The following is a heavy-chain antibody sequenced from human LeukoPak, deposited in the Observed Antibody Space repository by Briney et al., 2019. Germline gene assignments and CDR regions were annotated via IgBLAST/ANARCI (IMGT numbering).Heavy chain of an antibody. CDR2: TYYKSTWYN. V-gene: IGHV6-1*01. CDR3: ARRLTQYDCFDP. D-gene: IGHD2-2*01. J-gene: IGHJ5*02. CDR1: GDSVSSNSVT. Sequence: SQTLSLTCAISGDSVSSNSVTWNWIRQSPSRGLEWLGRTYYKSTWYNDYAVSVRGRITVNPDTSKNQFSLHLNSVTPEDTAVYYCARRLTQYDCFDPWGQGILVTVSS.